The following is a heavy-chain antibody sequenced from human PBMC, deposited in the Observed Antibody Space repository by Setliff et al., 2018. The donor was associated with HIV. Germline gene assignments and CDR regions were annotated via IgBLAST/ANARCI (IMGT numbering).Heavy chain of an antibody. J-gene: IGHJ6*03. Sequence: LSLTCTVSGGSISSFYWSWIRQPPGKGLEWIGYIYYSGSTSYNPSLKSRVTISVDTSKTHFSLKLSSVTAADTAVYYCARHAPRNHDLAGVFYPYYMDVWGKGTTVTVSS. CDR2: IYYSGST. V-gene: IGHV4-59*08. CDR3: ARHAPRNHDLAGVFYPYYMDV. D-gene: IGHD1-1*01. CDR1: GGSISSFY.